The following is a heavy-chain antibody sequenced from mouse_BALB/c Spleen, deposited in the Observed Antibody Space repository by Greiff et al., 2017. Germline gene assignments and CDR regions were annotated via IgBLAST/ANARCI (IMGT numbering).Heavy chain of an antibody. CDR2: ISSGGST. J-gene: IGHJ4*01. D-gene: IGHD2-1*01. V-gene: IGHV5-6-5*01. Sequence: EVKLVESGGGLVKPGGSLKLSCAASGFTFSSYAMSWVRQTPEKRLEWVASISSGGSTYYPDSVKGRFTISRDNARNILYLQMSSLRSEDTAMYYCASNYVYAMDYWGQGTSVTVSS. CDR1: GFTFSSYA. CDR3: ASNYVYAMDY.